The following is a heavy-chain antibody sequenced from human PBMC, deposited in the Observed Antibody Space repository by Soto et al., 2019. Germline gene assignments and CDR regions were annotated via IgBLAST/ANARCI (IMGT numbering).Heavy chain of an antibody. D-gene: IGHD6-13*01. CDR2: IRSKAYGATT. Sequence: LRLSCTPPGFTFGDYAMIWSRRAPWKGLEWVGVIRSKAYGATTDYAASVKGRFTISRDDSKSIAYLQMNSLKSEDTGVYYCTKYTYTSRYAYYGMDVWGHGTTVPVSS. CDR1: GFTFGDYA. J-gene: IGHJ6*02. CDR3: TKYTYTSRYAYYGMDV. V-gene: IGHV3-49*03.